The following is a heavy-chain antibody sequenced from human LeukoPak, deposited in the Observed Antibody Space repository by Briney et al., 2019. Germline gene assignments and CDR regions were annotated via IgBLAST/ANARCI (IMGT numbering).Heavy chain of an antibody. Sequence: GGSLRLSCAASGFTFDDYGMSWVRQAPRKGLEWVSGINWNGGSTGYADSVKGRFTISRDNAKNSLYLQMNSLRAEDTALYHCARGIAAAGTRGYYFDYWGQGTLVTVSS. CDR3: ARGIAAAGTRGYYFDY. CDR1: GFTFDDYG. J-gene: IGHJ4*02. D-gene: IGHD6-13*01. V-gene: IGHV3-20*01. CDR2: INWNGGST.